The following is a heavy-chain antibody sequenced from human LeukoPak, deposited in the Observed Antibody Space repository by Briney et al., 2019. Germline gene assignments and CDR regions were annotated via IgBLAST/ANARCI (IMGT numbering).Heavy chain of an antibody. D-gene: IGHD5-18*01. CDR3: ARSTAGLDY. CDR2: IKPDGSEK. CDR1: GFTFSNYC. Sequence: PGGSLRLSCPASGFTFSNYCMGWVRQAPGKGLEWVANIKPDGSEKYYVDSVKGRFTISKDNTKNSLYLQMNSLRVEDTAMYYCARSTAGLDYWGQGTLVTVSS. J-gene: IGHJ4*02. V-gene: IGHV3-7*01.